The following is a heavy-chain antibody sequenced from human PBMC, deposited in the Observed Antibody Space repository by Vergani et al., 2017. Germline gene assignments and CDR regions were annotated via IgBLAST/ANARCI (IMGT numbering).Heavy chain of an antibody. Sequence: QVQLVQSGAEVKKPGASVKVSCKASGYTFTSYGISWVRQAPGQGLEWMGWISAYNGNTNYAQKLQGRVTMTTDTSTSTAYMELRSLRSDDTAVYYCARGSSSSPYYYDSSGYESYFDYWGQGTLVTVSS. J-gene: IGHJ4*02. CDR2: ISAYNGNT. CDR3: ARGSSSSPYYYDSSGYESYFDY. D-gene: IGHD3-22*01. V-gene: IGHV1-18*01. CDR1: GYTFTSYG.